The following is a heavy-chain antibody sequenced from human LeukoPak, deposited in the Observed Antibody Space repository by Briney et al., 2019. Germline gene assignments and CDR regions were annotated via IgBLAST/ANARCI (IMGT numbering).Heavy chain of an antibody. D-gene: IGHD3-22*01. Sequence: SETLSLTCTVSGCSISSYYWSWIRQPPGKGLEWLGYIYYSGSTNYNPSLKSRVTIPVDTSKNQFSLKLSSVTAADTAVYYCARGHSSGYPYYFDYWGQGTLVTVSS. CDR3: ARGHSSGYPYYFDY. J-gene: IGHJ4*02. CDR2: IYYSGST. CDR1: GCSISSYY. V-gene: IGHV4-59*01.